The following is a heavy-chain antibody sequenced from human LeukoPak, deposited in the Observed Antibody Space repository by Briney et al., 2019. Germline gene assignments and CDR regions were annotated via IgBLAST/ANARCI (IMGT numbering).Heavy chain of an antibody. CDR2: INPSGGST. CDR3: ARDDPWDTAMVTGNAFDI. CDR1: GYTFTSYY. V-gene: IGHV1-46*01. J-gene: IGHJ3*02. D-gene: IGHD5-18*01. Sequence: ASVKVSCKASGYTFTSYYMHWVRQAPGQGLEWMGIINPSGGSTSYAQKFQGRVTMTRDTSTSTVYMELSSLRSEDPAVYYCARDDPWDTAMVTGNAFDIWGQGTMVTVSS.